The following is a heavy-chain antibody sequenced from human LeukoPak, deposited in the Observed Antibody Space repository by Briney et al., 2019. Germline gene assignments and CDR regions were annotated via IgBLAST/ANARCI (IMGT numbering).Heavy chain of an antibody. CDR2: IYYSGST. CDR3: AAQYGDYARDY. D-gene: IGHD4-17*01. Sequence: SETLSLTCTVSGGSISSYYWSWIRQPPGKGLEWIGYIYYSGSTNYNPSLKSRVTISVDTSKNQFSLKLGSVTAADTAVYYCAAQYGDYARDYWGQGTLVTVSS. J-gene: IGHJ4*02. CDR1: GGSISSYY. V-gene: IGHV4-59*01.